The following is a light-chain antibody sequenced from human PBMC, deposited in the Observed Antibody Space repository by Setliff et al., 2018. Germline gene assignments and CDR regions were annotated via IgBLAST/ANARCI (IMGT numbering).Light chain of an antibody. CDR3: SAYTSSSTYV. CDR1: SSDVGSYDF. V-gene: IGLV2-14*01. Sequence: QSALAQPASVSGSPGQSITISCSRTSSDVGSYDFVSWYQQYPGKAPKLIIYDVSSRPSGVSNRFSGSKAGNTASLTISGLQAEDEADYYCSAYTSSSTYVFGIGTKVTVL. CDR2: DVS. J-gene: IGLJ1*01.